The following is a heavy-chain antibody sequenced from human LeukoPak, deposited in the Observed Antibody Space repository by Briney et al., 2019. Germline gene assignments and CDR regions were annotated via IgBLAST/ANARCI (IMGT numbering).Heavy chain of an antibody. D-gene: IGHD3-22*01. V-gene: IGHV1-69*05. CDR2: IIPIFGTA. CDR1: GGTFSSYA. Sequence: SVKVSCKASGGTFSSYAISWVRQAPGQGLEWMGRIIPIFGTANYAQKFQGRVTITTDESTSTAYMELSSLRSEDTAVYYCAEGDSSGYYGDYWGQGTLVTVSS. J-gene: IGHJ4*02. CDR3: AEGDSSGYYGDY.